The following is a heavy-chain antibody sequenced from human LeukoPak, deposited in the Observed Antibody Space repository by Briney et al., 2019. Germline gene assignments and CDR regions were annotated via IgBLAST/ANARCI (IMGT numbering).Heavy chain of an antibody. CDR3: ARAPTYCTNGVCRRYFDL. CDR2: IKQDGSDN. CDR1: GFTFSSYW. Sequence: GGPLRLSCAASGFTFSSYWMSWVRQAPGKGLEWVANIKQDGSDNYYVDSVKGRFTISRDNAKNSLYLQMNSLRAEDTAVYYCARAPTYCTNGVCRRYFDLWGRGTLVTVSS. D-gene: IGHD2-8*01. V-gene: IGHV3-7*01. J-gene: IGHJ2*01.